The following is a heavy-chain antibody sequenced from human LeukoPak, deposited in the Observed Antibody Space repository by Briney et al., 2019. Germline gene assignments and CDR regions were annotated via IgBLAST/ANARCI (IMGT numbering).Heavy chain of an antibody. CDR2: IYSGGST. D-gene: IGHD6-13*01. J-gene: IGHJ4*02. V-gene: IGHV3-53*01. CDR3: ARGWDSSSWSFDY. Sequence: GGSLRLSCAASGFAVSSNYMSWVRQAPGKGLEWVSVIYSGGSTYYADSVKGRFTISRDNSKNTLYLQMNSLRAEDTAVYYCARGWDSSSWSFDYWGQGTLVTVSS. CDR1: GFAVSSNY.